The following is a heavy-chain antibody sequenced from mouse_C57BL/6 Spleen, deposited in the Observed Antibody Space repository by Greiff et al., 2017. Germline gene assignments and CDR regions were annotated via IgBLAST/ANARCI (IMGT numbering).Heavy chain of an antibody. CDR3: ARPHYGPKRGLDY. Sequence: QVQLQQPGAELVMPGASVKLSCKASGYTFTSYWMHWVKQRPGQGLEWIGEIDPSDSYTNYNQKFKGKSTLTVDKSSSTAYMQLSSLTSEDSAVYYCARPHYGPKRGLDYWGQGTTLTVSS. V-gene: IGHV1-69*01. CDR1: GYTFTSYW. J-gene: IGHJ2*01. D-gene: IGHD1-1*02. CDR2: IDPSDSYT.